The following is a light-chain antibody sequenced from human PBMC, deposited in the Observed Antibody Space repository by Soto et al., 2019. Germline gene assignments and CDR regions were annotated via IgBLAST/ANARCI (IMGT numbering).Light chain of an antibody. CDR2: GAS. V-gene: IGKV3-15*01. J-gene: IGKJ1*01. CDR3: QQYNNWPRT. CDR1: QSVSSN. Sequence: EIVMTQSPAPLSLSPGERATLSSRASQSVSSNLAWYQQKPGQAPRLLIYGASTRATGIPARFSGSGSGTEFTLTISSLQSEDFAVYYCQQYNNWPRTFGQGTKV.